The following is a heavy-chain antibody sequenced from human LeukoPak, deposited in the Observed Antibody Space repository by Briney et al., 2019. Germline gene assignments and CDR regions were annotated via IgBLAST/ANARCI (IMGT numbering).Heavy chain of an antibody. CDR1: GFTFSDYY. V-gene: IGHV3-11*01. CDR2: ISSSGSTI. CDR3: ASRGGYYDSSGYYCDDFDY. Sequence: GGSLRLSCAASGFTFSDYYMSWIRQAPGKGLEWVSYISSSGSTIYYADSVKGRFTISRDNAKNSLYLQMNSLRAEDTAVYYCASRGGYYDSSGYYCDDFDYWGQGTLVTVSS. D-gene: IGHD3-22*01. J-gene: IGHJ4*02.